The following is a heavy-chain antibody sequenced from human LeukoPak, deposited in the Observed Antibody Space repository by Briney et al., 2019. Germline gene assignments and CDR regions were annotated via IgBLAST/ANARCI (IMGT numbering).Heavy chain of an antibody. CDR1: GGSISGYY. CDR3: ARLKDHGDSVY. CDR2: TYYTGTT. Sequence: SQTRSLTCTVSGGSISGYYWNWIRQPPGKGLQWIGYTYYTGTTKYNPSLQVRVTISVDTSRNQFSLKLTSVTAADTAVYYCARLKDHGDSVYWGQGTLVTVSS. J-gene: IGHJ4*02. D-gene: IGHD4-17*01. V-gene: IGHV4-59*08.